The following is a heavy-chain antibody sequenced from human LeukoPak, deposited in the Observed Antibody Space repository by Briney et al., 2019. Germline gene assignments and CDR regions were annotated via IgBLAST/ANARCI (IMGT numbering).Heavy chain of an antibody. CDR2: IHYSGST. Sequence: SETLSLTCTASGGSISTYYWNWIRQPPGKGLEWIGSIHYSGSTNYNPSLKSRVTISVDTPKNLFSLNLNSVTAADTAVYYCARVVRDSSGWYHFDYWGQGTLVTVSS. D-gene: IGHD6-19*01. CDR1: GGSISTYY. J-gene: IGHJ4*02. CDR3: ARVVRDSSGWYHFDY. V-gene: IGHV4-59*01.